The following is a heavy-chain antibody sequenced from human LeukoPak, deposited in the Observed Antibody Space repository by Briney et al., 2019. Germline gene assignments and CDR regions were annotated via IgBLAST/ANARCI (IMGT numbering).Heavy chain of an antibody. D-gene: IGHD4-17*01. CDR3: AKDVYGDYGGLDY. Sequence: AGSLRPSCAAYGFPFSTNAMGWVSQAPGKGREWVSSIRGSDGSTYYADSVKGRLAISRDNSKNTLYLQMNSLRAEDTAVYYCAKDVYGDYGGLDYWGQGTLVTVSS. CDR1: GFPFSTNA. CDR2: IRGSDGST. J-gene: IGHJ4*02. V-gene: IGHV3-23*01.